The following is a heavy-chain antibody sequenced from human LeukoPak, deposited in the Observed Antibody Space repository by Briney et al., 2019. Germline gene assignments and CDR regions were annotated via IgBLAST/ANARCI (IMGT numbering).Heavy chain of an antibody. D-gene: IGHD6-13*01. V-gene: IGHV4-4*02. CDR3: ARVISAAGGGDY. CDR2: IYHSGST. Sequence: SETLSLTCAVSGGSISSSNWWSWVRQPPGKGLEWIGEIYHSGSTDYNPSLKSRVTISVDKSKNQFSLKLSSVTAADTAVYYCARVISAAGGGDYWGQGTLVTVSS. CDR1: GGSISSSNW. J-gene: IGHJ4*02.